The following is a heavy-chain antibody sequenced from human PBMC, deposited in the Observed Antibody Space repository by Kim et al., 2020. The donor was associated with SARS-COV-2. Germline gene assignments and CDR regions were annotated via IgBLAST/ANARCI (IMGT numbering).Heavy chain of an antibody. CDR2: INHSGST. J-gene: IGHJ6*02. CDR1: GGSFSGYY. CDR3: ARGQQLVDYYYGMDV. D-gene: IGHD6-13*01. V-gene: IGHV4-34*01. Sequence: SETLSLTCAVYGGSFSGYYWSWIRQPPGKGLEWIGEINHSGSTNYNPSLKSRVTISVDTSKNQFSLKLSSVTAADTAVYYCARGQQLVDYYYGMDVWGQG.